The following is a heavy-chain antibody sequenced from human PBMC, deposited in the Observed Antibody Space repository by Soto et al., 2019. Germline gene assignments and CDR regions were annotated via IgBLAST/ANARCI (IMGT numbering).Heavy chain of an antibody. CDR1: GFTFSSYS. Sequence: GGSLRLSCAASGFTFSSYSMNWVRQAPGKGLEWVSYISSSSSTIYYADSVKGRFTISRDNAKNSLYLQMNSLRDEDTAVYYCARAETVAAIYYYYGMDVWGQGTTVTVSS. CDR3: ARAETVAAIYYYYGMDV. J-gene: IGHJ6*02. V-gene: IGHV3-48*02. D-gene: IGHD6-19*01. CDR2: ISSSSSTI.